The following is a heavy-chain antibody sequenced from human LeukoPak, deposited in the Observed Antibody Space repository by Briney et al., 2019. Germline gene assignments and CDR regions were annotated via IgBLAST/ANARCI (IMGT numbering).Heavy chain of an antibody. D-gene: IGHD4-23*01. CDR2: VRNDGFDT. CDR3: ARDRGKDYFGD. J-gene: IGHJ4*02. V-gene: IGHV3-30*02. Sequence: PGGSLRLSCAASGFTFTNHGFHWLRQAADKGLEWVAFVRNDGFDTYHSNSVKGRFSISRDDSKNTVYLQMNSLRAEDTALYYCARDRGKDYFGDWGQGTQVTVSS. CDR1: GFTFTNHG.